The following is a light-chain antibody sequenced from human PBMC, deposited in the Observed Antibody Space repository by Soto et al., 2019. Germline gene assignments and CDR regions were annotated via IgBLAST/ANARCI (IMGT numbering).Light chain of an antibody. CDR2: KAS. CDR3: QQYNTYSYT. J-gene: IGKJ2*01. V-gene: IGKV1-5*03. CDR1: QSISSW. Sequence: DIQMTQSPSTLSASVGDRVTITCRASQSISSWLAWYQQKPGKAPKLLIYKASSLESGVPSRFSGSGSGTEFTLNISSLQPDDFATYDCQQYNTYSYTFGQGNKLEIK.